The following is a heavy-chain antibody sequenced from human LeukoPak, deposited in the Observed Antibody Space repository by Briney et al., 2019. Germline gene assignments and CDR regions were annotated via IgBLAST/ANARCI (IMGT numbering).Heavy chain of an antibody. D-gene: IGHD3-22*01. CDR2: IKQDGSER. J-gene: IGHJ4*02. CDR1: GFTFNNNW. CDR3: ARDKYYDRYFDS. V-gene: IGHV3-7*01. Sequence: GGSLRLSCAGSGFTFNNNWMSWVRQAPGKGLEWVANIKQDGSERYYVDSVKGRFTISRDNAKNSLSLQMNSLRAEDTAVYYCARDKYYDRYFDSWGQGTLVTVSS.